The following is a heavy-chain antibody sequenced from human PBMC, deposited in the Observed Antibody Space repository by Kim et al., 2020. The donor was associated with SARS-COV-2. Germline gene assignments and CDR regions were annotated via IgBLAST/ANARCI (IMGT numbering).Heavy chain of an antibody. D-gene: IGHD1-1*01. Sequence: GRAECYVDSVRGRFTISRDNAKDSVYLQLSSLRAEDTAVYYCAKGTNMDVWGQGTTVTVSS. CDR3: AKGTNMDV. V-gene: IGHV3-7*03. CDR2: GRAE. J-gene: IGHJ6*02.